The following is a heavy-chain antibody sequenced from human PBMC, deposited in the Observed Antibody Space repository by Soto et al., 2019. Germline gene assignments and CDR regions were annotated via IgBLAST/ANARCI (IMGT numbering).Heavy chain of an antibody. J-gene: IGHJ4*02. CDR2: MNPNSGNT. V-gene: IGHV1-8*01. CDR1: GYTFTSYD. Sequence: QVQLVQSGAEVKKPGASVKVSCKASGYTFTSYDINWVRQATGQGLEWMGWMNPNSGNTGYAQKFQGRVTMTRNTSISTAYMELIRLRSEDTSVYYCARGITIIGVVPGWGQGTLVTVSS. D-gene: IGHD3-3*01. CDR3: ARGITIIGVVPG.